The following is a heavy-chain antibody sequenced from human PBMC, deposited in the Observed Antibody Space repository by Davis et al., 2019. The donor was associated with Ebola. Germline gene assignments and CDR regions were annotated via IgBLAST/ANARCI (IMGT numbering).Heavy chain of an antibody. Sequence: AASVKVSCKASGYTFTGYYMHWVRQAPGQGLEWVGRIYPNSGCTNYSQKFQGRVTMTRDTSISTAYMELSRMRSDDTAVYYCARDSFGYCSGGTCYSGLDYWGQGTLVTVSS. CDR1: GYTFTGYY. CDR2: IYPNSGCT. CDR3: ARDSFGYCSGGTCYSGLDY. J-gene: IGHJ4*02. D-gene: IGHD2-15*01. V-gene: IGHV1-2*06.